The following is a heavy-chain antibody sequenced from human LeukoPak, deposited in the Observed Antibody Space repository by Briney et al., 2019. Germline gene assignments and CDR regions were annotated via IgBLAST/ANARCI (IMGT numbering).Heavy chain of an antibody. J-gene: IGHJ3*02. D-gene: IGHD6-19*01. Sequence: GGSLRLSCAASGFTFSSYAMSWVRQAPGKGLEWVGRIKSTLDGGTTDLAAPVKDRFTVSRDDSKETLYLQMNSLKTEDTAIYYCTTGGNVIVAGTRAFDIWGQGTMVTVSS. CDR2: IKSTLDGGTT. CDR1: GFTFSSYA. V-gene: IGHV3-15*01. CDR3: TTGGNVIVAGTRAFDI.